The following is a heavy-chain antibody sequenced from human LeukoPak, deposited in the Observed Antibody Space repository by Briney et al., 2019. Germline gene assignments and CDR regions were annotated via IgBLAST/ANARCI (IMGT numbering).Heavy chain of an antibody. V-gene: IGHV1-69*04. CDR3: ARGKSYDILTGYCTNYYYGMDV. J-gene: IGHJ6*02. CDR2: IIPIFGIA. Sequence: ASVKVSCKASGGTFSSYAISWVRQAPGQGLEWMGRIIPIFGIANYAQKSQGRVTITADKSTSTAYMELSSLRSEDTAVYYCARGKSYDILTGYCTNYYYGMDVWGQGTTVTVSS. D-gene: IGHD3-9*01. CDR1: GGTFSSYA.